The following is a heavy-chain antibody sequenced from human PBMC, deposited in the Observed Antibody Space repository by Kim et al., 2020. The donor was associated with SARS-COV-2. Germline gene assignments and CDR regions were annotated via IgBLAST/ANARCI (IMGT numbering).Heavy chain of an antibody. Sequence: GGSLRLSCAASGFTFSNAWMSWVRQAPGKGLEWVGRIKSKTDGGTTDYAAPVKGRFTISRDDSKNTLYLQMNSLKTEDTAVYYCTTVRIRREPRTKPSDVWGKGTTVTVSS. V-gene: IGHV3-15*01. CDR3: TTVRIRREPRTKPSDV. J-gene: IGHJ6*04. D-gene: IGHD1-7*01. CDR1: GFTFSNAW. CDR2: IKSKTDGGTT.